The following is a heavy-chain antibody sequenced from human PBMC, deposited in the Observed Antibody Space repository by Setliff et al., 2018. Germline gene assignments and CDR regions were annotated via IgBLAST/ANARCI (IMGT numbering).Heavy chain of an antibody. V-gene: IGHV4-59*08. CDR1: GDSISNYY. D-gene: IGHD3-10*01. CDR3: AKIKPGGGSFDI. CDR2: IHGRGST. Sequence: KTSETLSLTCTVSGDSISNYYWSWIRQPPGKGLEWIGYIHGRGSTNYNPSLKSRVTISVDTSNNQFSLNLNSVSAADTAVYYCAKIKPGGGSFDIWGQGTMVTVSS. J-gene: IGHJ3*02.